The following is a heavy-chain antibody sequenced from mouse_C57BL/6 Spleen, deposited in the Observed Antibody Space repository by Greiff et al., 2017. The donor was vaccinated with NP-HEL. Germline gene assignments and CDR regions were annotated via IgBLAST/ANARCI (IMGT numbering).Heavy chain of an antibody. Sequence: QVQLKQSGAELARPGASVKLSCKASGYTFTSYGISWVKQRTGQGLEWIGEIYPRSGNTHYNEKFKGKATLTADKSSSTAYMELRSLTSEDSAVYFCARGSNYGDYWGQGTTLTVSS. J-gene: IGHJ2*01. V-gene: IGHV1-81*01. CDR3: ARGSNYGDY. CDR2: IYPRSGNT. D-gene: IGHD2-5*01. CDR1: GYTFTSYG.